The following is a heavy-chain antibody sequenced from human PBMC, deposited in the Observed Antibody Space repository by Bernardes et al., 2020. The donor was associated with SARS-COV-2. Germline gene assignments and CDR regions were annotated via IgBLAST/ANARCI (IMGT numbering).Heavy chain of an antibody. D-gene: IGHD1-26*01. CDR3: TKQPGSTSIPTYGMEV. V-gene: IGHV3-23*01. Sequence: GGSLRLSCAGSGFTFSSFAMSWVRQAPGKGLQWVSGISATGNTTYTVDSVRGRFAISSDNSRDTLFLQMNSLTADDTAVYYCTKQPGSTSIPTYGMEVWGQGTTVIVS. J-gene: IGHJ6*02. CDR2: ISATGNTT. CDR1: GFTFSSFA.